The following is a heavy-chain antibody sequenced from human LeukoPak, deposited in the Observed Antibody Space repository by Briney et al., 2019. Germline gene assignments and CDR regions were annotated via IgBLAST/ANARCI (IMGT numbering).Heavy chain of an antibody. CDR2: IYHSGST. Sequence: SGTLSLTCAVSGGSISSSNWWSWVRQPPGKGLEWIGEIYHSGSTNYSPSLKSRVTISVDKSKNQFPLKLSSVTAADTAVYYCARSGGDSGSYTDAFDIWGQGTMVTVSS. V-gene: IGHV4-4*02. J-gene: IGHJ3*02. CDR1: GGSISSSNW. CDR3: ARSGGDSGSYTDAFDI. D-gene: IGHD1-26*01.